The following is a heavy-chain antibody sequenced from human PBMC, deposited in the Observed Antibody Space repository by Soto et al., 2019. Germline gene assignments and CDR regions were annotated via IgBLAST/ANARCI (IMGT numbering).Heavy chain of an antibody. Sequence: SVKVSCKASGYTFTGYYMHWVRQAPGQGLEWMGGINPNFGTANYAQKFQGRVTITADKSTSTAYMELSSLRSEDTAVYYCASMGARIAASPTFDYWGQGTLVTVSS. CDR3: ASMGARIAASPTFDY. CDR2: INPNFGTA. J-gene: IGHJ4*02. CDR1: GYTFTGYY. V-gene: IGHV1-69*06. D-gene: IGHD6-6*01.